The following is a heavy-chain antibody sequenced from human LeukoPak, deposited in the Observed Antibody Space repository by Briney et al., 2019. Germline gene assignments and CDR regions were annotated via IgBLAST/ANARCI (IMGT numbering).Heavy chain of an antibody. Sequence: GASVKVSCKASGFTFTSSAMQWVRQARGQRLEWIGWIVVGSGNTNYAQKFQERVTITRDMSTSTAYMELSSLRSEDTAVYYCAALNGWSSGLITVDYWGQGTLVTVSS. CDR3: AALNGWSSGLITVDY. V-gene: IGHV1-58*02. CDR2: IVVGSGNT. J-gene: IGHJ4*02. CDR1: GFTFTSSA. D-gene: IGHD6-19*01.